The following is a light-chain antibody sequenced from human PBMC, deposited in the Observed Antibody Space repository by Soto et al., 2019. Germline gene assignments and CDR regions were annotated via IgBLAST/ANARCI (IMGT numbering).Light chain of an antibody. CDR2: EVN. V-gene: IGLV2-8*01. J-gene: IGLJ1*01. Sequence: QSVLTQPPSVSGSPGQSVTISCTGTSSDVGFFNYVSWYQHHPGKVPKFLIYEVNKRPSGVPDRFSGSKSGNTASLTVSGLQPEDEAEYFCSSFVDGTSEGFGTGTKVTVL. CDR3: SSFVDGTSEG. CDR1: SSDVGFFNY.